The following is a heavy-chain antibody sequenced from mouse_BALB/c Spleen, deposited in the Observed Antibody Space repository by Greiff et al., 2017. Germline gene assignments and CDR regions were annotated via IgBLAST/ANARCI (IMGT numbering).Heavy chain of an antibody. CDR1: GYSITSDYA. D-gene: IGHD2-14*01. CDR2: ISYSGST. Sequence: VQLQQSGPGLVKPPQSLSLTCTVTGYSITSDYAWNWIRQFPGNKLEWMGYISYSGSTSYNPSLKSRISITRDTSKNQFFLQLNSVTTEDTATYYCARGYRYDGAMDYWGQGTSVTVSS. V-gene: IGHV3-2*02. J-gene: IGHJ4*01. CDR3: ARGYRYDGAMDY.